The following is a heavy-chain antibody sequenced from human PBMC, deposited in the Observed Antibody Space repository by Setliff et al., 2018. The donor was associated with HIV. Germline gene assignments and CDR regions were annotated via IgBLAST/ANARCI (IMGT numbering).Heavy chain of an antibody. CDR1: GYSFVDFW. V-gene: IGHV5-51*01. Sequence: PGESLKISCHLSGYSFVDFWIGWVRQMPGKGLEWVGFIYPGDSGSRYSPSFRGQVTISADKSTTTAYLQWSGLKASDTAMYYCARRRDDNYGSFDYWGQGALVTVSS. J-gene: IGHJ4*02. D-gene: IGHD5-18*01. CDR3: ARRRDDNYGSFDY. CDR2: IYPGDSGS.